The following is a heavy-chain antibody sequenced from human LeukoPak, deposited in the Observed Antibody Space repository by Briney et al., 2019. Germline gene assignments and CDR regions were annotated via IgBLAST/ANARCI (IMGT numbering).Heavy chain of an antibody. CDR1: GYTFTNYG. CDR3: ARDKNVGALWAFDI. J-gene: IGHJ3*02. Sequence: ASVKDSCLASGYTFTNYGISWVRQAPGQGVEWMGWISAYNGNTNFVQKLWGGVTLTPETSTSTAYMELRSLRSDDTVVYYCARDKNVGALWAFDIWSQGTMVTVSS. CDR2: ISAYNGNT. V-gene: IGHV1-18*01. D-gene: IGHD5-18*01.